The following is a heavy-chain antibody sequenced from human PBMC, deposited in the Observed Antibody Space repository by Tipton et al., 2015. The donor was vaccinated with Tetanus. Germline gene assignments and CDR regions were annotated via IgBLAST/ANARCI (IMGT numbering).Heavy chain of an antibody. CDR1: GGSISRYY. CDR3: AREDYFDISAFDI. D-gene: IGHD2/OR15-2a*01. CDR2: IDYNGST. J-gene: IGHJ3*02. Sequence: TLSLTCTISGGSISRYYWAWIRQTPGKELEWIGYIDYNGSTKYNPSLRSRVTLSLDTSKNQISMRLTSVTAADTAVYYCAREDYFDISAFDIWGQGTMVTVSS. V-gene: IGHV4-59*01.